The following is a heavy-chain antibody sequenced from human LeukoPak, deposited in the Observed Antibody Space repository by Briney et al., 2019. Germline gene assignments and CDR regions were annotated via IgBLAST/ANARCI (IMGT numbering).Heavy chain of an antibody. D-gene: IGHD6-6*01. Sequence: ASVKVSCKASGYTFTNYGISWVRQAPGQGLEWMGWISTNSDIRTYAQTLQGRFTMTTDTATTTAYMELNNLTLDDTAVYYCARDRGIAARPGLDYWGQGTLVTVSS. J-gene: IGHJ4*02. CDR2: ISTNSDIR. V-gene: IGHV1-18*01. CDR1: GYTFTNYG. CDR3: ARDRGIAARPGLDY.